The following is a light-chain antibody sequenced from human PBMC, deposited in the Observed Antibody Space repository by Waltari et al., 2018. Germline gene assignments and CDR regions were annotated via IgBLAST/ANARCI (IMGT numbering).Light chain of an antibody. CDR1: SSDVGGYNY. V-gene: IGLV2-14*01. CDR3: SSYTSSSTFSVV. J-gene: IGLJ2*01. Sequence: QSALTQPASVSGSPGQSITISCTGTSSDVGGYNYVSWYQQHPGKAPNLMIYEVSNRPSGVSNRFAGSKSGNTASLTISGLQAEDEADYSCSSYTSSSTFSVVFGGGTKLTVL. CDR2: EVS.